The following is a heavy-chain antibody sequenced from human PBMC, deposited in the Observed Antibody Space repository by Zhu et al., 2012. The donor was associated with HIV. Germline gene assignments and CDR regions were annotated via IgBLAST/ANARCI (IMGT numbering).Heavy chain of an antibody. V-gene: IGHV4-39*01. D-gene: IGHD6-19*01. CDR3: ARGVDNSDWYNIASEHDAFDI. Sequence: QVQLQESGPGLVKPSETLSLTCTVSGGSISSNSFYWGWIRQAPGKGLEWIGSSYYSGSTYYNPSPNSRVTISVDTSKNQFSLKLSSVTAADTAVYYCARGVDNSDWYNIASEHDAFDIWAKGQWSPSLQ. J-gene: IGHJ3*02. CDR2: SYYSGST. CDR1: GGSISSNSFY.